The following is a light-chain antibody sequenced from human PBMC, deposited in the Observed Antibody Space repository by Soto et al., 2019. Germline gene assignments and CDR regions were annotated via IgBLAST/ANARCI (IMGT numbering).Light chain of an antibody. CDR1: QSISNW. CDR2: KAS. CDR3: QQYNGYSRA. V-gene: IGKV1-5*03. Sequence: DIQVTQSPSTLSASVGDRVTITCRANQSISNWLAWYQQKPGKAPKLLIFKASSLESGVPSRFSGSGSGTEFTLTISSLQPDDFATYYCQQYNGYSRAFGQGTKVEIK. J-gene: IGKJ1*01.